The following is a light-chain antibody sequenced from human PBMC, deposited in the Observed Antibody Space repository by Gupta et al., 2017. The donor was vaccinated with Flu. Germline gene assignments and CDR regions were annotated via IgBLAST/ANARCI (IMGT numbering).Light chain of an antibody. CDR2: DIH. CDR1: SNDVGGYNY. J-gene: IGLJ1*01. V-gene: IGLV2-11*01. CDR3: CSYAGIYSFV. Sequence: QSALTQPRSVSGSPGHSVTISCTGTSNDVGGYNYVSWYQQHPGKAPELMIYDIHKRPSGVPDRFSGSKSGSTASLTISGLQAEDEADYYCCSYAGIYSFVFGTGTKVTVL.